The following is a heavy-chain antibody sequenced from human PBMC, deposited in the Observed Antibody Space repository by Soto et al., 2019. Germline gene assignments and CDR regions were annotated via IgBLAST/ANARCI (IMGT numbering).Heavy chain of an antibody. CDR3: AKLGGGISTITARYFDY. D-gene: IGHD6-6*01. CDR2: ISAITGSTT. Sequence: GGSLRLSCAASGFTFHSYAMTWVRQAPGKGLEWVSTISAITGSTTYYADSVKGRVTNSRENSKNTLYLQMNSLGAEDTAVYYCAKLGGGISTITARYFDYWGQGTLVTVSS. J-gene: IGHJ4*02. V-gene: IGHV3-23*01. CDR1: GFTFHSYA.